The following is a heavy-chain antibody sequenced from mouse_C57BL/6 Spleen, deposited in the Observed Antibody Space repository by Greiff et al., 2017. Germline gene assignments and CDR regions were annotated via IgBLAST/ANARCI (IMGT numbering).Heavy chain of an antibody. CDR1: GYTFTSYT. J-gene: IGHJ4*01. CDR3: ARPYDYDGGYAMDY. V-gene: IGHV1-4*01. CDR2: INPSSGYT. D-gene: IGHD2-4*01. Sequence: VKLQESGAELARPGASVKMSCKASGYTFTSYTMHWVKQRPGQGLEWIGYINPSSGYTKYNQKFKDKATLTADKSSSTAYMQLSSLTSEDSAVYYCARPYDYDGGYAMDYWGQGTSVTDSS.